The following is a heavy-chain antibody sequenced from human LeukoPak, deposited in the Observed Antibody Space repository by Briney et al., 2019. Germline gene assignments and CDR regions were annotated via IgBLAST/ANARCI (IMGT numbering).Heavy chain of an antibody. CDR1: GYTFTSYD. D-gene: IGHD6-13*01. V-gene: IGHV1-8*02. J-gene: IGHJ5*02. CDR3: ARVHGDPGIAAAGNP. Sequence: GASVKVSCKASGYTFTSYDINWVRQATGQGLEWMGWMNPNSGNTGYAQKLQGRVTMTTDTSTSTAYMELRSLRSDDTAVYYCARVHGDPGIAAAGNPWGQGTLVTVSS. CDR2: MNPNSGNT.